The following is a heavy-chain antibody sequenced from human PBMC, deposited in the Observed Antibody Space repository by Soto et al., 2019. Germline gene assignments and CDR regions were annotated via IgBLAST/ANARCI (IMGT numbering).Heavy chain of an antibody. V-gene: IGHV4-34*01. CDR2: INHSGST. CDR3: ARDKITGLFDY. D-gene: IGHD2-8*02. J-gene: IGHJ4*02. Sequence: TSETLSLTCAVYGGSFSGYYWTWIRQPPGTGLEWIGEINHSGSTSYNPSLKSRVTISVDTSKNQFSLKLTSVTAADTAVYYCARDKITGLFDYWGQGTLVTVSS. CDR1: GGSFSGYY.